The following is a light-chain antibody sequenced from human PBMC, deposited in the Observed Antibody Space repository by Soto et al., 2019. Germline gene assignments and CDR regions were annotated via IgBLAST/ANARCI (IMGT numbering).Light chain of an antibody. Sequence: SYELTQPPSVSVAPGQTARITCGGNNSGSKSVHWYQQKPGQAPVLVVYDDSERPSGIPERFSGSNSGNTATLTISRVEAGDEADYYCQVWDSSSDHWVFGGGTKLTVL. CDR1: NSGSKS. CDR2: DDS. CDR3: QVWDSSSDHWV. V-gene: IGLV3-21*02. J-gene: IGLJ3*02.